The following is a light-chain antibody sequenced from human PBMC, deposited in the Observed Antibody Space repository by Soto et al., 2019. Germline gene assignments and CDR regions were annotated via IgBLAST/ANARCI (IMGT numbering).Light chain of an antibody. J-gene: IGKJ1*01. V-gene: IGKV1-5*01. CDR3: QQYNSYSPT. CDR1: QSISSW. CDR2: DAS. Sequence: DIQMTQSPSTLSASVGDRVTITCRASQSISSWLAWYQQKPGKAPKLLIYDASSLESGVPSRFSGSGSGTEFTHTISSLQPDDFATYYCQQYNSYSPTFDQGTKVEIK.